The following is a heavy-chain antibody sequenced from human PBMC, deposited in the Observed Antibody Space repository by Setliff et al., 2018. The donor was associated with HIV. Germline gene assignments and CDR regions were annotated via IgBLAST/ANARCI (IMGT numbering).Heavy chain of an antibody. CDR3: ATANRMVVVGVSTPGWTL. CDR1: GISFSSYA. Sequence: GGSLRLSCKASGISFSSYAMTWVRQAPGKGLQWVSGISDRGGSIYYAESVRGRFTISRDNSKNTLYLQMSSLRVDDTAVYYCATANRMVVVGVSTPGWTLWGQGALVTVSS. V-gene: IGHV3-23*01. D-gene: IGHD2-21*01. CDR2: ISDRGGSI. J-gene: IGHJ4*02.